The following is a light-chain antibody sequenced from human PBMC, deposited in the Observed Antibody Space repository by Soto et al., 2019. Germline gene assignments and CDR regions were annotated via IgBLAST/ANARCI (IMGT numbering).Light chain of an antibody. J-gene: IGLJ1*01. CDR1: SSDVGGYNY. Sequence: QSALTQPASVSGSPGPSITISCTGTSSDVGGYNYVSCYQQHPGKAPKFMIYDVSNRPSGVSNRFSGSKSVNTASLTISGLQGGDEADYYCCSYTTSNTRQIVFGTGTKLTVL. V-gene: IGLV2-14*01. CDR3: CSYTTSNTRQIV. CDR2: DVS.